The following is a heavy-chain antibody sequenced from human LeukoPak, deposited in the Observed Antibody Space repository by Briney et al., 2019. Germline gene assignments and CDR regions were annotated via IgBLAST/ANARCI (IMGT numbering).Heavy chain of an antibody. D-gene: IGHD2-21*02. V-gene: IGHV3-66*01. Sequence: PGRSLRLSCAASAFTISSNYMSWVRQAPGKGLEWVSVIYSGGNTYYADSVKGRFTISRDNAKNTLYLQMNSLRAEDTAVYYCARDPGGDYYFDYWGQGTLVIVSS. CDR1: AFTISSNY. CDR3: ARDPGGDYYFDY. J-gene: IGHJ4*02. CDR2: IYSGGNT.